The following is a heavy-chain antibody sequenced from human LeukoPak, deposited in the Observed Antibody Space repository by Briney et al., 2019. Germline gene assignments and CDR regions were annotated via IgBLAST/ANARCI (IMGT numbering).Heavy chain of an antibody. D-gene: IGHD2-2*01. Sequence: SETLSLTCTVSGGSISSYYWSWIGQPPGKGLEWIGYIYYRGSTNDNPSLKSRVTISVDTSKNQFSLKLSSVTAADTAVYYCARVDIVVVPAARPRVNYYYYYMDVWGKGTTVTISS. CDR3: ARVDIVVVPAARPRVNYYYYYMDV. CDR1: GGSISSYY. CDR2: IYYRGST. V-gene: IGHV4-59*13. J-gene: IGHJ6*03.